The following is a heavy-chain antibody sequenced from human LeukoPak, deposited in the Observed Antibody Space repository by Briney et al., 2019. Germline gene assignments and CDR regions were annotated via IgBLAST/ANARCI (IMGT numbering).Heavy chain of an antibody. Sequence: SGPTLVNPTQTLTLTCTFSGFSLSTSAVGVGWIRQPPGKALEWLALLYWDDDKRYSPSLKNRLTITKDTSKNQVVPTMTNMDPVDTATYYCARRRLPVSYCAGDCYSHAFYIWGQGTMVTVSS. V-gene: IGHV2-5*02. CDR1: GFSLSTSAVG. D-gene: IGHD2-21*02. CDR2: LYWDDDK. J-gene: IGHJ3*02. CDR3: ARRRLPVSYCAGDCYSHAFYI.